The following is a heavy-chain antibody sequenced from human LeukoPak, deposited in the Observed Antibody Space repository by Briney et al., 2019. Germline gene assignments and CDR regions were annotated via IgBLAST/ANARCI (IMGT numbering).Heavy chain of an antibody. D-gene: IGHD2/OR15-2a*01. CDR3: ASEVRLLSY. V-gene: IGHV3-11*01. CDR1: GCIFSDYY. J-gene: IGHJ4*02. CDR2: ISNSASTI. Sequence: GGSLRLSCAASGCIFSDYYMSWIRQAPGKGLEWIAYISNSASTIYYADSVKGRFTLSRDNAKNSLYLQINSLRAENTAVYYCASEVRLLSYWGQGTLVTVSS.